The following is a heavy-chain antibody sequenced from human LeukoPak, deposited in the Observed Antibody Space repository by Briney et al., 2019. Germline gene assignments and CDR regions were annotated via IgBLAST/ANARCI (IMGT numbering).Heavy chain of an antibody. CDR1: GFSFNNYW. CDR3: ARIQLYHGDFDS. Sequence: GGSLRLSCAVSGFSFNNYWMTWVRQAPGKGLEWVASIRDDGRAEYYVDSVKGRFSISRDDAKNSLSLQMNSLRVEDTATYYCARIQLYHGDFDSWGQGTLVTVSS. CDR2: IRDDGRAE. V-gene: IGHV3-7*01. J-gene: IGHJ5*01. D-gene: IGHD1-1*01.